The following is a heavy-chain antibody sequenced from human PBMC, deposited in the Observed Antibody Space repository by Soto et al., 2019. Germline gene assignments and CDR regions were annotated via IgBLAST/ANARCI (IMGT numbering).Heavy chain of an antibody. V-gene: IGHV3-74*01. Sequence: PGGSLRLSCAASGFTFSSYWMHWVRQAPGKGLVWVSRISIDGSTTNYADSVKGRFTISRDNAKNTLYLQMNGLRAEDTAVYYCAKDGQSGFWSGYYLDVWGQGTTVTVSS. D-gene: IGHD3-3*01. CDR3: AKDGQSGFWSGYYLDV. J-gene: IGHJ6*02. CDR2: ISIDGSTT. CDR1: GFTFSSYW.